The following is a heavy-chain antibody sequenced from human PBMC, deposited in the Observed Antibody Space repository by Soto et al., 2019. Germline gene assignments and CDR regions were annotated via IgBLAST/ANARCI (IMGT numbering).Heavy chain of an antibody. CDR2: ISSSSSTI. Sequence: GGSLRLSCAASGFTFSSYSMNWVRQAPGKGLEWVSYISSSSSTIYYADSVKGRFTISRDNAKNSLYLQMNSLRAEDTAVYYCARETVVVVPAAPTDYYYYYYMDVWGKGTTVTVSS. J-gene: IGHJ6*03. V-gene: IGHV3-48*01. CDR1: GFTFSSYS. D-gene: IGHD2-2*01. CDR3: ARETVVVVPAAPTDYYYYYYMDV.